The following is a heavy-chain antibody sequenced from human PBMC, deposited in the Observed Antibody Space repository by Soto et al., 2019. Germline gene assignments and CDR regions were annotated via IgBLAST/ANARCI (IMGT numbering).Heavy chain of an antibody. J-gene: IGHJ4*02. CDR1: GFTFSTHT. CDR3: ATGSGNGSGY. D-gene: IGHD3-10*01. Sequence: EVHLVESGGSLVQPGGSLRLSCAASGFTFSTHTMNWVRQAPGKGLEWLSYISSGSRTIYYADSVMGRFTISRDNAQNSLYLQMHRLRDEDTAVYYCATGSGNGSGYWGQGTLVTVSS. V-gene: IGHV3-48*02. CDR2: ISSGSRTI.